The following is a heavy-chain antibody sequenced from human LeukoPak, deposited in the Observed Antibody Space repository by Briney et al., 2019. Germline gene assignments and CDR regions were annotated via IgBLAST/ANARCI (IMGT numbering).Heavy chain of an antibody. D-gene: IGHD6-19*01. V-gene: IGHV1-46*01. Sequence: GASVKVSCKASGYTFTSYFMHWVRQAPGQGLEWMGIINPSDGGTSYAQKFQGRVTMTRDTSTSTVYMELRSLRSEDTAVYYCARGGSLAVAPHLYYFDYWGQGTLVTVSS. CDR1: GYTFTSYF. J-gene: IGHJ4*02. CDR2: INPSDGGT. CDR3: ARGGSLAVAPHLYYFDY.